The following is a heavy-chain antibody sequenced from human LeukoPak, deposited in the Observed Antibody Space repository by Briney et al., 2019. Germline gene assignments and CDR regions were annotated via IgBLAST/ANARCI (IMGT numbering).Heavy chain of an antibody. CDR1: GFTFSSYA. CDR2: ISGADSST. V-gene: IGHV3-23*01. Sequence: PGGSLRLSCAASGFTFSSYAMSWVRQAPGKGLEWVSTISGADSSTYYADSVKGRFTISRDNSRNILYLQMSSLRAEDTAVYFCAKAGCTSATCYINCWGQGTLVTVPS. D-gene: IGHD2-2*02. CDR3: AKAGCTSATCYINC. J-gene: IGHJ4*02.